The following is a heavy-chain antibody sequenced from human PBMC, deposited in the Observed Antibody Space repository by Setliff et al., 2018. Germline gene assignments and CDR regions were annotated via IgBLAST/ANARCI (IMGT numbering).Heavy chain of an antibody. V-gene: IGHV4-34*01. CDR2: IDHTGST. D-gene: IGHD1-1*01. Sequence: PSETLSLTCVASGGTFSYYHWTWVRQTPGKGLEWIGEIDHTGSTNYNPSLKSRVTISIDTSKNQFSLKLTSMTAADTAVYYCAKGGGRYHSDSWGQGILVTVSS. J-gene: IGHJ4*02. CDR1: GGTFSYYH. CDR3: AKGGGRYHSDS.